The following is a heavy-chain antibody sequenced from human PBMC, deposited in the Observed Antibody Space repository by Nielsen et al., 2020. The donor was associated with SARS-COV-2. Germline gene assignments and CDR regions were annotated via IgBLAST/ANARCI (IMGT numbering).Heavy chain of an antibody. CDR3: ARETIDHTSSFVDF. D-gene: IGHD6-6*01. CDR2: FYSGGTT. CDR1: GFIVSSKY. J-gene: IGHJ4*02. Sequence: GESLKISCAASGFIVSSKYMNWVRQAPGKGLEWVSVFYSGGTTLYADSVKGRFIISRDNSKNMVYLQINSLRPEDTAVYYCARETIDHTSSFVDFWGQGTLVTVSS. V-gene: IGHV3-53*05.